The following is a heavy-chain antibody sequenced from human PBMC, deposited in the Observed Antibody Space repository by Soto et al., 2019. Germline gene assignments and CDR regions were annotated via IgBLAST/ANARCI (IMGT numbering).Heavy chain of an antibody. Sequence: QVQMVESGGGVVQPGRSLRLSCAASGFTFSSYAMHWVRQAPGKGLEWVAVISYDGSNKYYADSVKGRFTISRDNSKNTLYLQMNSLRAEDTAVYYCARDTLLPRGHSGYDPHFDYWGQGTLVTVSS. V-gene: IGHV3-30-3*01. CDR2: ISYDGSNK. J-gene: IGHJ4*02. CDR3: ARDTLLPRGHSGYDPHFDY. CDR1: GFTFSSYA. D-gene: IGHD5-12*01.